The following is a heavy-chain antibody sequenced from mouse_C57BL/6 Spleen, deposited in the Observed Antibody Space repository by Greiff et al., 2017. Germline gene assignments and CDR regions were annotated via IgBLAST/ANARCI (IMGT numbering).Heavy chain of an antibody. V-gene: IGHV1-26*01. CDR1: GYTFTDYY. D-gene: IGHD2-3*01. J-gene: IGHJ1*03. CDR2: INPNNGGT. Sequence: VQLQQSGPELVKPGASVKISCKASGYTFTDYYMNWVKQSHGKSLEWIGDINPNNGGTSYNQKFKGKATLTVDKSSSTAYMELRSLTSEDSAVYYCARWGWLLPYWYFDVWGTGTTVTVSS. CDR3: ARWGWLLPYWYFDV.